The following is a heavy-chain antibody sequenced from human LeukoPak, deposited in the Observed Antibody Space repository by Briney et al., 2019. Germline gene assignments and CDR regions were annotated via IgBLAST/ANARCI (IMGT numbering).Heavy chain of an antibody. J-gene: IGHJ4*02. CDR1: GFTFSNYW. D-gene: IGHD2-2*02. Sequence: GGSLRLSCAASGFTFSNYWMHWVRQAPGKGLVWVSRINSDGSSTSYADSVKGRFTTSRDNAKNTLYLQMNSLRAEDTAVYYCARAYCSSTSCYKDASDYWGQGTLVTVSS. V-gene: IGHV3-74*01. CDR3: ARAYCSSTSCYKDASDY. CDR2: INSDGSST.